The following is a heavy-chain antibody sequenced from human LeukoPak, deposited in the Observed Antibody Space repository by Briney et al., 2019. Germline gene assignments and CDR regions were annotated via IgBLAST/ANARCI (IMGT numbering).Heavy chain of an antibody. CDR3: ARVRSYYDSSGYYFQDAFDI. J-gene: IGHJ3*02. CDR1: GYTFTSYG. D-gene: IGHD3-22*01. V-gene: IGHV1-18*01. CDR2: ISAYNGNT. Sequence: ASVKVSCKASGYTFTSYGISWVRRAPGQGLEWMGWISAYNGNTNYAQKLQGRVTMTTDTSTSTAYMELRSLRSDDTAVYYCARVRSYYDSSGYYFQDAFDIWGQGTMVTVSS.